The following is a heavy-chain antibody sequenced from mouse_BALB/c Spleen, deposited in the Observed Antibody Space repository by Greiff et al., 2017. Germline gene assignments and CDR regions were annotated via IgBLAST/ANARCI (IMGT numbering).Heavy chain of an antibody. CDR2: IWAGGST. D-gene: IGHD2-14*01. CDR1: GFSLTSYG. CDR3: AQGYRYDGASFDY. V-gene: IGHV2-9*02. J-gene: IGHJ2*01. Sequence: VQLQQSGPGLVAPSQSLSITCTVSGFSLTSYGVHWVRQPPGKGLEWLGVIWAGGSTNYNSALMSRLSISKDNSKSQVFLKMNSLQTDDTAMYYCAQGYRYDGASFDYWGQGTTLTVSS.